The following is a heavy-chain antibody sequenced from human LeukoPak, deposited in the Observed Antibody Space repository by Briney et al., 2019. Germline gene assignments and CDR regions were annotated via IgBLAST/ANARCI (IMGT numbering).Heavy chain of an antibody. CDR3: VKMAGPERRHYFDS. Sequence: HPGGSLRLSCEGSGVTFSSHVTWVRRATGKGGDWGSGINCRGDDKYYRDSVKGRFTTSRDNSRNTLYLHMNALRADDTAVYYCVKMAGPERRHYFDSWGPGILVSVSS. V-gene: IGHV3-23*01. J-gene: IGHJ4*02. D-gene: IGHD1-1*01. CDR1: GVTFSSHV. CDR2: INCRGDDK.